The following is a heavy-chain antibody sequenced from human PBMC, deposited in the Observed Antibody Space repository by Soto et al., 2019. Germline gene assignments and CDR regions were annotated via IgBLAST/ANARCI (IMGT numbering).Heavy chain of an antibody. CDR1: GGSISSYY. J-gene: IGHJ4*02. CDR3: ARLIGYFDY. CDR2: IYYSGST. D-gene: IGHD3-16*01. Sequence: QVQLQESGPGLVKPSETLSLTCTVSGGSISSYYWSWIRQPPGKGLEWIGYIYYSGSTNYNPSLKSRVTISVDTSKNQFSLKLSSVTAADTAVYYCARLIGYFDYWGQGTLVTVSS. V-gene: IGHV4-59*01.